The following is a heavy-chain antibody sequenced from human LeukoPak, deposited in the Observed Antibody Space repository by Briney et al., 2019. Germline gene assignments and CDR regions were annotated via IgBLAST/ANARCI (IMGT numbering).Heavy chain of an antibody. CDR3: ARVESGSCSSTRCRSIDY. Sequence: PGGSLRLSCAASGFTFSNYRMHWVRQTPGKGLVWVSRINTDGSTTHYADSVKGRFTISRDNAKNTLYVQMNSLRVEDTAVYYCARVESGSCSSTRCRSIDYWGQGTLVTVSS. V-gene: IGHV3-74*01. CDR1: GFTFSNYR. J-gene: IGHJ4*02. CDR2: INTDGSTT. D-gene: IGHD2-2*01.